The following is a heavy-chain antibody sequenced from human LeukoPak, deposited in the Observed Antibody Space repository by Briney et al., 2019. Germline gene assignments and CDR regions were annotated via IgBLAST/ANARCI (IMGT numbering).Heavy chain of an antibody. CDR2: ISSSGDYI. CDR3: VRDLVRGVHPVFYFDL. Sequence: IPGGSLRLSCAASGFPFSDYSMNRVRQAPGKGLEWVSSISSSGDYIYSADSVKGRFTISRDNAKNSLYLQMTNLSAEDTAVYFCVRDLVRGVHPVFYFDLWGRGTLVTVSS. V-gene: IGHV3-21*01. D-gene: IGHD3-10*01. CDR1: GFPFSDYS. J-gene: IGHJ2*01.